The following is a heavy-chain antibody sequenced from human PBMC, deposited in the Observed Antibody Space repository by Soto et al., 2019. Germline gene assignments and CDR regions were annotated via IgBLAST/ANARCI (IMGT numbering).Heavy chain of an antibody. CDR1: GYTFTSYA. J-gene: IGHJ4*02. D-gene: IGHD6-19*01. Sequence: ASVKVSCKASGYTFTSYAMHWVRQAPGQRLEWMGWINAGNGNTKYSQKFQGRVTITRDTSASTAYMELSSLRSEDTAVYYCARDLKAVAGNFDYWGQGTLVTVS. CDR2: INAGNGNT. CDR3: ARDLKAVAGNFDY. V-gene: IGHV1-3*01.